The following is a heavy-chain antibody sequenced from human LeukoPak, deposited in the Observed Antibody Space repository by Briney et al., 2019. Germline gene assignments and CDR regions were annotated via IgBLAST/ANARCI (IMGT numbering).Heavy chain of an antibody. Sequence: PGGSLRLSCAASGFTFSSYAMSWVRQAPGKGLEWVSAISGSGGSTYYADSVKGRFTVSRDNSKNTLYLQMNSLRAEDTAVYYCAKDYSSGWYYFDYWGQGTLVTVSS. J-gene: IGHJ4*02. CDR3: AKDYSSGWYYFDY. V-gene: IGHV3-23*01. CDR1: GFTFSSYA. D-gene: IGHD6-19*01. CDR2: ISGSGGST.